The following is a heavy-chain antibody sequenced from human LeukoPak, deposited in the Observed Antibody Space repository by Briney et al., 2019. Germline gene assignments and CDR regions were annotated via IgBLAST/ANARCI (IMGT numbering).Heavy chain of an antibody. V-gene: IGHV4-30-4*02. CDR1: GGSISGSDYY. J-gene: IGHJ4*02. CDR3: ASIVVVPAAIAY. CDR2: INYSGST. Sequence: PSETLSLTCSVSGGSISGSDYYWSWIRQPPGKGLEWIGFINYSGSTYYNPSLKSRVTRSVDTSKNQFSLKVSSVTAADTAEYYCASIVVVPAAIAYWGQGALVTVSS. D-gene: IGHD2-2*01.